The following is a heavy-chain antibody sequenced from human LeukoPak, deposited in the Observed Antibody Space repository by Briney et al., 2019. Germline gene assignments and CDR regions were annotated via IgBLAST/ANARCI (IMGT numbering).Heavy chain of an antibody. CDR2: ISGSGGTT. CDR1: GFTFSSYA. CDR3: AKRLSYGSSWYYFDY. D-gene: IGHD6-13*01. Sequence: GGSLRRSCAASGFTFSSYAMNWVRQAPGKGLEWVSTISGSGGTTYYADSVKGRFTISRDNSENTLYLQTNSLRAEDTAVYYCAKRLSYGSSWYYFDYWGQGTLVTVSS. J-gene: IGHJ4*02. V-gene: IGHV3-23*01.